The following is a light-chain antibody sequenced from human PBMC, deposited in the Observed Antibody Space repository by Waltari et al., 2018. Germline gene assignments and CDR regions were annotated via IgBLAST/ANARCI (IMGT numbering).Light chain of an antibody. CDR1: SSHVGGYNY. CDR3: FSYAGSYTPWV. V-gene: IGLV2-11*01. J-gene: IGLJ3*02. Sequence: QSALTQPRSVSGSPGQPVTISCTGTSSHVGGYNYVPWYQQHPGKAPKLMIYDVTKRPSGVPDRFSGSKSGNTASLTISGLQAEDEAAYYCFSYAGSYTPWVFGGGTKLTVL. CDR2: DVT.